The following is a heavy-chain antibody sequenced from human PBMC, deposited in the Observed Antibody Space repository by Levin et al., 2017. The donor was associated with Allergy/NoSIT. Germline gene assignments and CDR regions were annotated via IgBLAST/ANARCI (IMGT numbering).Heavy chain of an antibody. D-gene: IGHD2-15*01. J-gene: IGHJ6*03. Sequence: SQTLSLTCTVSGGSISSYYWSWIRQPPGKGLEWIGYIYYSGSTNYNPSLKSRVTISVDTSKNQFSLKLSSVTAADTAVYYCATHRLGGTPYYYYYMDGWGKGTTVTVSS. CDR1: GGSISSYY. V-gene: IGHV4-59*08. CDR2: IYYSGST. CDR3: ATHRLGGTPYYYYYMDG.